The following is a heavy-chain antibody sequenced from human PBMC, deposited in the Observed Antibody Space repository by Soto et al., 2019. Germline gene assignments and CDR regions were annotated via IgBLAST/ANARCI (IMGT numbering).Heavy chain of an antibody. CDR3: ARSTAVSALDF. J-gene: IGHJ4*02. V-gene: IGHV3-30*04. CDR2: ISYDGSKK. CDR1: GFSVSSYS. D-gene: IGHD6-19*01. Sequence: QVQLVESGGGVVQPGKSLRASCAASGFSVSSYSMHWIRQAPGKGLEWVTVISYDGSKKYYEDSVKGRFSISRDTSKNTVYLQMNSLRVEDTAVCYCARSTAVSALDFWGPGTLVTVSS.